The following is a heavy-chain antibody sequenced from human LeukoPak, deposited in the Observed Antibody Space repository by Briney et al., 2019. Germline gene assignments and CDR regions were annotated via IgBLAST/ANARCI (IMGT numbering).Heavy chain of an antibody. V-gene: IGHV4-59*08. J-gene: IGHJ4*02. D-gene: IGHD2-15*01. CDR3: ARHVGGLYCSGGTCYPYYFDS. Sequence: SETLSLTCTVSGGSISSYYWSWTRQPPGKGLEWIGYIYYSGSTNYNPSLKSRVTISVDTSKNQFSLKLSSVTAADTAVYYCARHVGGLYCSGGTCYPYYFDSWGQGTLVTVSS. CDR1: GGSISSYY. CDR2: IYYSGST.